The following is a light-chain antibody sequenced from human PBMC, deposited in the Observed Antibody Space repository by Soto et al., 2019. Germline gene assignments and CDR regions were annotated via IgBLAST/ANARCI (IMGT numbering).Light chain of an antibody. V-gene: IGKV4-1*01. J-gene: IGKJ2*01. Sequence: DIVMTQSPDSLAVSLGEGATINCKSSQTVLHSSTNKNFLAWYQQKPGQPPTLLISWATTRESGVPDRFSGSGSGTDFTLSISRLLAEDVAVYFCQEYYRTPYTFGQGTKLEI. CDR2: WAT. CDR3: QEYYRTPYT. CDR1: QTVLHSSTNKNF.